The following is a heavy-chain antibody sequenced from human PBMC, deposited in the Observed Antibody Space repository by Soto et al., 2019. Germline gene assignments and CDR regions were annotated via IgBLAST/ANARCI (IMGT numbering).Heavy chain of an antibody. CDR1: VDSITTCY. V-gene: IGHV4-4*07. J-gene: IGHJ6*02. Sequence: WETLSLTCTVSVDSITTCYWGWIRQPAGKGLEWIGRIDTSGNTNYNPSLKSRVTMSVDTSKKQFSLKLTSVTAADTAVYYCAMYSNTWFQKEGMDVWGQGPTVT. D-gene: IGHD6-13*01. CDR2: IDTSGNT. CDR3: AMYSNTWFQKEGMDV.